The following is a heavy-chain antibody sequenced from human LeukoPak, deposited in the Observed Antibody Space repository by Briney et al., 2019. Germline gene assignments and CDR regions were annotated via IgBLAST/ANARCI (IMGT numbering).Heavy chain of an antibody. V-gene: IGHV4-31*03. Sequence: PSETLSLTCTVSGDSISSGGYYWSWIRQHPGKGLEWIGYIYYSGSTFYNPSLKSRVTISVDTSKNQFSLRLSSVTAADTAVYYCAREPRGGGYSFDYWGQGTLVTVSS. CDR1: GDSISSGGYY. CDR2: IYYSGST. D-gene: IGHD5-12*01. J-gene: IGHJ4*02. CDR3: AREPRGGGYSFDY.